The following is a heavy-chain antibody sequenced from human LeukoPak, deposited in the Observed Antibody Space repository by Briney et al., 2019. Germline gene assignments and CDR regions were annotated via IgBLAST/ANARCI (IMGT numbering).Heavy chain of an antibody. CDR1: GLTLSSNY. V-gene: IGHV3-66*02. J-gene: IGHJ4*02. D-gene: IGHD4-23*01. CDR3: ARGDDYGGSPFDY. Sequence: PAGFMRLSCAASGLTLSSNYMSWVRPAPGKGLEWVSVIYSGGSTYYADSVKGRFTISRDNSKKTLYLQMNSLRAEDTAVYYCARGDDYGGSPFDYWGQGTLVTVSS. CDR2: IYSGGST.